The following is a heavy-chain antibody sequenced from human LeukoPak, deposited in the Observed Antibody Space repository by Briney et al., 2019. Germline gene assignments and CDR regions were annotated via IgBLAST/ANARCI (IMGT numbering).Heavy chain of an antibody. J-gene: IGHJ6*03. Sequence: GGSLRLSCAASGFTFSMTWMNWVRQAPGKGLEWVANIKQEGNEKYYVDSVKGRFTISRDNAKNSLYLQMNSLRAEDTAVYYCAKDVAAAGNYYYYMDVWGKGTTVTVSS. D-gene: IGHD6-13*01. V-gene: IGHV3-7*01. CDR2: IKQEGNEK. CDR1: GFTFSMTW. CDR3: AKDVAAAGNYYYYMDV.